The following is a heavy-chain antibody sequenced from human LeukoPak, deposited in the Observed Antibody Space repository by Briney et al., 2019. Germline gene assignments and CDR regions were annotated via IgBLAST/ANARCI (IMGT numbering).Heavy chain of an antibody. CDR3: TRASWGYQFDS. CDR1: GFTVSPNY. CDR2: IYNSGRT. D-gene: IGHD5-12*01. V-gene: IGHV3-66*01. Sequence: GGSLRLSCTASGFTVSPNYVSWVRQAPGKGLEWVAIIYNSGRTYYAESVKDRFNISRDTSRNTVDLQMNNLRVEDSAMYYCTRASWGYQFDSWGQGTLVTVSS. J-gene: IGHJ4*02.